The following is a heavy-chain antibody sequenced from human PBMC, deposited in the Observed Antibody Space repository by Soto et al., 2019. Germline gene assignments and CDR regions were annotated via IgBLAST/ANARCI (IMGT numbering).Heavy chain of an antibody. CDR2: IHYSGRM. Sequence: QLQLQESGPGLVKPSETLSLTCTVSGYSISTTTYYWGWVRQSPGMGLEWIGSIHYSGRMYDNPSLRHRVTISVDTSKNQFSLRLNSVTAADTAVYYCARQIGHFDTWGQGTLVTVSS. CDR3: ARQIGHFDT. CDR1: GYSISTTTYY. V-gene: IGHV4-39*01. J-gene: IGHJ4*02.